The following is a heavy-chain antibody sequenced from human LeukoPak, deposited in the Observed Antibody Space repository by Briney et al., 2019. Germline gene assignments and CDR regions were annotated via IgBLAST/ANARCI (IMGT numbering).Heavy chain of an antibody. V-gene: IGHV3-7*03. CDR1: GFTFSNYW. D-gene: IGHD5-12*01. CDR3: AKYSGDNSFEN. CDR2: IKQDDSEK. J-gene: IGHJ4*02. Sequence: PGGSLRLPCVVSGFTFSNYWMSWVRQAPGKGLEWVANIKQDDSEKHYVDSVKGRFTVSRDNAKNSLYLQMNSLRDEDTAVYYCAKYSGDNSFENWGQGTLVIVSS.